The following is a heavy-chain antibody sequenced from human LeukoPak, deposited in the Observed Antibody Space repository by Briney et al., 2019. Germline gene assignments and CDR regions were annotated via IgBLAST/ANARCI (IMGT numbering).Heavy chain of an antibody. Sequence: ASVKVSCKVSGYTLTELSMHWVRQAPGKGLEWMGGFDPEDGETIYAQKFQGRVTMTEDTSTDTAYMELSRLRSDDTAVYYCARDPNIILLSGYFDFWGQGTLVTVSS. CDR2: FDPEDGET. D-gene: IGHD2-8*01. V-gene: IGHV1-24*01. J-gene: IGHJ4*02. CDR3: ARDPNIILLSGYFDF. CDR1: GYTLTELS.